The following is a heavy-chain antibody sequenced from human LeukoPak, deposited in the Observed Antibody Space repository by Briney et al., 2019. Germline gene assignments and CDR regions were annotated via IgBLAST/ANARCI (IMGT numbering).Heavy chain of an antibody. V-gene: IGHV4-61*05. Sequence: SETLPLTCTVSGGSISSSSYFWSWIRQPPGKGLEWIGYIDNRGSTNYNPSLKSRVTISVDTSKNQFSLKLNSVTAADTAVYYCARGGSYTPYWGQGTLVTVSS. D-gene: IGHD1-26*01. CDR3: ARGGSYTPY. CDR1: GGSISSSSYF. J-gene: IGHJ4*02. CDR2: IDNRGST.